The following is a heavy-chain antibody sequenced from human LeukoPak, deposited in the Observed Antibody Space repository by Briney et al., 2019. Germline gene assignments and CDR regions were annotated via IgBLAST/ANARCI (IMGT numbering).Heavy chain of an antibody. D-gene: IGHD3-10*01. CDR3: ARVRAGLGGGHWFDP. V-gene: IGHV1-18*01. J-gene: IGHJ5*02. CDR1: GYTFPSFG. Sequence: ASVKVSCNTSGYTFPSFGISWVRQAPGQGLEWMGWIGAYNGKINYAQTFQGRVTMTTDTSTSTAYMELRSLRSDDTAVYYCARVRAGLGGGHWFDPWGQGTLVTVSS. CDR2: IGAYNGKI.